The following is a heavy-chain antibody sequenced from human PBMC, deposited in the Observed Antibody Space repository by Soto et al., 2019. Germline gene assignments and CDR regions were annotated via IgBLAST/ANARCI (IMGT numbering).Heavy chain of an antibody. CDR3: GRAGFGGKYYFDY. J-gene: IGHJ4*02. CDR2: IIPIFGTA. Sequence: SVKVSCKASGGTFSSYAISWVRQAPGQGLEWMGGIIPIFGTANYAQKFQGRVTITADESTSTAYMELSSLRSEDTAVYYCGRAGFGGKYYFDYWGRGTLVTVSS. V-gene: IGHV1-69*13. CDR1: GGTFSSYA. D-gene: IGHD3-10*01.